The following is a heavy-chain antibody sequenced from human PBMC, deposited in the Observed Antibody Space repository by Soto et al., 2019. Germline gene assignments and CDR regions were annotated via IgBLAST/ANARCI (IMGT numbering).Heavy chain of an antibody. J-gene: IGHJ6*02. CDR1: GFTFDYYA. Sequence: PGGSLRLSCAASGFTFDYYAMHWGWQAPGKGLEWVSGISWNSGSIGYADSVKGRFTISRDNAKNSLYLQMNSLRAEDTALYYCAKDRGSSGSCMDVWGQGTTVTVSS. D-gene: IGHD3-22*01. CDR2: ISWNSGSI. CDR3: AKDRGSSGSCMDV. V-gene: IGHV3-9*01.